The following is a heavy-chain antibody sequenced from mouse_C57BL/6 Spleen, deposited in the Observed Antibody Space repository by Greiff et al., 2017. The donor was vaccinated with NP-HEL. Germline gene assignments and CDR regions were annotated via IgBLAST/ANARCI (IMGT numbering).Heavy chain of an antibody. D-gene: IGHD1-1*01. CDR2: IDPEDGDT. CDR1: GFNIKDYY. J-gene: IGHJ2*01. Sequence: EVQLQESGAELVRPGASVKLSCTASGFNIKDYYMHWVKQRPEQGLEWIGRIDPEDGDTEYAPKFQGKATMTADTSSNTAYLQLSSLPSEDTAVYYCTTNYYGSPPTEYYFDYWGQGATLTVSS. CDR3: TTNYYGSPPTEYYFDY. V-gene: IGHV14-1*01.